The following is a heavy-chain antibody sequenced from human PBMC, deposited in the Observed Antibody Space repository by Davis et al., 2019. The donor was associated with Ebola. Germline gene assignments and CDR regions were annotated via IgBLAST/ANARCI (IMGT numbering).Heavy chain of an antibody. D-gene: IGHD3-22*01. V-gene: IGHV4-34*01. CDR2: INHSGST. CDR1: GGSFRGYY. Sequence: SETLSLTCAVQGGSFRGYYWSWIRQPPGKGLEWIGEINHSGSTNYNPSLKSRVTISVDTSKNQFSLKLSSVTAADTAVYYCARETKYYYDSSGYYTLDAFDIWGQGTMVTVSS. CDR3: ARETKYYYDSSGYYTLDAFDI. J-gene: IGHJ3*02.